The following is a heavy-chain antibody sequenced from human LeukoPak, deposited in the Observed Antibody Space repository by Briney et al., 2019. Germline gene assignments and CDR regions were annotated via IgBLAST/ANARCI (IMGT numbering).Heavy chain of an antibody. Sequence: ASVKVSCKASGYTFTDYYMHWVRQAPGQGLEWMGWINPNSGGTNYAQKFQGRVTMTRDTSISTAYMELSRLRSDDTAVYYCARLYCSSSSCYSDYWGQGTLVTVSS. CDR2: INPNSGGT. CDR3: ARLYCSSSSCYSDY. V-gene: IGHV1-2*02. CDR1: GYTFTDYY. D-gene: IGHD2-2*01. J-gene: IGHJ4*02.